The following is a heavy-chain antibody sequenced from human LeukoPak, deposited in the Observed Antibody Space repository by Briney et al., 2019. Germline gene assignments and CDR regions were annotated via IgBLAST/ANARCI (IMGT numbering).Heavy chain of an antibody. CDR3: ARQEPYYYGSGSFDY. CDR1: GGSISSSSYY. CDR2: IHYSGST. J-gene: IGHJ4*02. Sequence: PSETLSLTCTASGGSISSSSYYWGRIRQPPGKGLEWIGSIHYSGSTYYNPSLKSRVTISVDTSKNQFSLKLSSVTAADTAVYYCARQEPYYYGSGSFDYWGQGTLVTVSS. D-gene: IGHD3-10*01. V-gene: IGHV4-39*01.